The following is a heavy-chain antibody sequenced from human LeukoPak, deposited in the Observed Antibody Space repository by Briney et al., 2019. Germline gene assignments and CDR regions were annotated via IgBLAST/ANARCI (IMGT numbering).Heavy chain of an antibody. V-gene: IGHV1-69*05. CDR2: IIPIFGTA. CDR3: ARGGSSTRTGGYYFDY. J-gene: IGHJ4*02. CDR1: GGTFSSYA. D-gene: IGHD2-2*01. Sequence: SVKVSCKASGGTFSSYAISWVRQAPGQGLEWMGGIIPIFGTANYAQKFQGRVTITTDESTSTAYMELSSLRSEDTAVYYCARGGSSTRTGGYYFDYWGQGTLVTVSS.